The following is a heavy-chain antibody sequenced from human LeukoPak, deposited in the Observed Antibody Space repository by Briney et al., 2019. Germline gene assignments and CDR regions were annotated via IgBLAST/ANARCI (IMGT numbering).Heavy chain of an antibody. V-gene: IGHV3-30*18. Sequence: PGRSLRLSCAASGFTVSSYGMHWVRQAPGKGLEWVAVIPYDGSNKYYADSVKGRFTISRDNSKNTLYLQMNSLGAEDTAVYYCAKDYYDTSGYHYFDSWGQGTLVTVSS. CDR3: AKDYYDTSGYHYFDS. CDR2: IPYDGSNK. J-gene: IGHJ4*02. D-gene: IGHD3-22*01. CDR1: GFTVSSYG.